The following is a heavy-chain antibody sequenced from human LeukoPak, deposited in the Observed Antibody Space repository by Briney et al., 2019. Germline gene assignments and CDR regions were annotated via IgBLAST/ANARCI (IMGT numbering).Heavy chain of an antibody. V-gene: IGHV1-2*02. CDR3: ARRPINCIITNCYVDY. CDR1: VYTFTNFY. J-gene: IGHJ4*02. Sequence: ASVKVSCKASVYTFTNFYIHWVRQAPGQGLEWMGWMNPNSGDTSYAREFQDRVTMTRGTSLSTAYMELSRLRSDDTAVYFCARRPINCIITNCYVDYWGQGTLVTVSS. D-gene: IGHD2-2*01. CDR2: MNPNSGDT.